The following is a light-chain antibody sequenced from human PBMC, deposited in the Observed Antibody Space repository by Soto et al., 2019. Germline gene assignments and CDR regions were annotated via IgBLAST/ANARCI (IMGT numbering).Light chain of an antibody. V-gene: IGKV1-5*01. CDR1: QSISNW. CDR2: DVS. Sequence: RFPSRLAASLADIVTLPCRASQSISNWLAWYQQKPGTAPTLLIYDVSRLESGVPSRFSGSGSGTEFTLTINRLQTDDFATYYCQQYDTYYTFGQGTKVDIK. J-gene: IGKJ2*01. CDR3: QQYDTYYT.